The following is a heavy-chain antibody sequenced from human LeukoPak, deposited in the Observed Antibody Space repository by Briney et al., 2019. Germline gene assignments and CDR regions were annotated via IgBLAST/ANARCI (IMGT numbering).Heavy chain of an antibody. CDR1: GYTFTSYA. Sequence: ASVKVSCKASGYTFTSYAMHWVRQAPGQGLEWMGWISAYNGNTNYAQKLQGRVTMTTDTSTSTAYMELRSLRSDDTAVYYCARDYPPGLFDYWGQGTLVTVSS. CDR2: ISAYNGNT. CDR3: ARDYPPGLFDY. D-gene: IGHD2-15*01. V-gene: IGHV1-18*01. J-gene: IGHJ4*02.